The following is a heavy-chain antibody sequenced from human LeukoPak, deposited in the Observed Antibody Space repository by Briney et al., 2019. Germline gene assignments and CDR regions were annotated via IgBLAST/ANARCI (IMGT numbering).Heavy chain of an antibody. V-gene: IGHV4-30-2*01. CDR3: ARNFDRSDY. Sequence: PSQTLSLTCTVSGGSISRGGYYWGWIRQPPGKGLEWIGYIYHSGSTYYNPSLKSRVTISVDRSKNQFSLKLSSVTAADTAVYYCARNFDRSDYWGQGTLVTVSS. CDR2: IYHSGST. CDR1: GGSISRGGYY. J-gene: IGHJ4*02.